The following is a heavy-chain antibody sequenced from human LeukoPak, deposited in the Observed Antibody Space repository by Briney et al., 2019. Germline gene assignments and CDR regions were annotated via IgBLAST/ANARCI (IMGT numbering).Heavy chain of an antibody. Sequence: SETLSLTCTVSGYSISSGYYWGWIRQPPGKGLEWIGNIYQSGSTYYNPSLKSRVTISADTSKKQFSLKLSSVTAADTAVYYCARGGWGPLDYWGQGTLVTVSS. V-gene: IGHV4-38-2*02. J-gene: IGHJ4*02. D-gene: IGHD3-16*01. CDR3: ARGGWGPLDY. CDR2: IYQSGST. CDR1: GYSISSGYY.